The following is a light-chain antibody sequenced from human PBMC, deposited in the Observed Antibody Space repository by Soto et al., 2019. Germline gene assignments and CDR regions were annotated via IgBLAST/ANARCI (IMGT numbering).Light chain of an antibody. J-gene: IGKJ1*01. CDR3: QPYDKRTRT. Sequence: EVVMRHCPAALSASTGERATRSCRASQSVSRKLAWYQQTRGQAPRLLRYRASTRATGVPASLSGSGSGPEFTLTISYLNSDDFAVYQCQPYDKRTRTSGPGTKVDIK. CDR1: QSVSRK. V-gene: IGKV3-15*01. CDR2: RAS.